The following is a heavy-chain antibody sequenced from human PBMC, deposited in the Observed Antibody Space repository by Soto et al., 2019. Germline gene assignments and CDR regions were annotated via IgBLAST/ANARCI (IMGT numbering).Heavy chain of an antibody. CDR1: GFTFTSSA. Sequence: GASVTVSCKASGFTFTSSAVQWVRQARGQRLEWIGWIVVGSGNTNYAQKFQERVTITRDMSTSTAYMELSSLRSEDTAVYYCAASKSTVTTAYYYYYGIDVWGQGTTVTVSS. J-gene: IGHJ6*02. V-gene: IGHV1-58*01. D-gene: IGHD4-17*01. CDR3: AASKSTVTTAYYYYYGIDV. CDR2: IVVGSGNT.